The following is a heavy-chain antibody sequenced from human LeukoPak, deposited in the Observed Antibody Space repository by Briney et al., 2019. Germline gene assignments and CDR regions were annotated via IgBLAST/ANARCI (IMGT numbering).Heavy chain of an antibody. V-gene: IGHV4-39*01. J-gene: IGHJ5*02. D-gene: IGHD3-10*01. CDR1: GGSISSSSDY. CDR2: IYYSGST. CDR3: ARHMALYYGSGDNWFDP. Sequence: SGTLSLTCTVSGGSISSSSDYWGWIRQPPGKGLEWIGSIYYSGSTNYNPSLKSRVTISVDTSKNQFSLKLSSVTAADTAVYYCARHMALYYGSGDNWFDPWGQGTLVTVSS.